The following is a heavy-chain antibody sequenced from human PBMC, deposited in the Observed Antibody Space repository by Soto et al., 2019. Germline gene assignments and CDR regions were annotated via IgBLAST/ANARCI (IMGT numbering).Heavy chain of an antibody. D-gene: IGHD3-16*01. CDR1: GFSLSTSGVG. V-gene: IGHV2-5*02. CDR2: IYWDDAK. Sequence: QITLKESGPTLVKPTQTLTLTCTFSGFSLSTSGVGVGWIRQPPGKALEWVALIYWDDAKEYSPSLKSRLTIPKDPTKNPVALTMTNMDPVETAPYYWAHKGGGDRILDYWGQGTLVTVSS. J-gene: IGHJ4*02. CDR3: AHKGGGDRILDY.